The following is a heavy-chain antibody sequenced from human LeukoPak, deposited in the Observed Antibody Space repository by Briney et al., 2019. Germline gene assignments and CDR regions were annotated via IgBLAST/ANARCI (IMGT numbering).Heavy chain of an antibody. D-gene: IGHD5-12*01. CDR2: INSDGSSI. CDR1: GFTFSSYA. Sequence: GGSLRLSCAASGFTFSSYAMNWVRQGPGMGLVWVSRINSDGSSISYADSVKGRFSISRDNAKNTLYLQMNSLRAEDTAVYYCTRGASGYGNFDYWGQGTLVTVSS. CDR3: TRGASGYGNFDY. J-gene: IGHJ4*02. V-gene: IGHV3-74*01.